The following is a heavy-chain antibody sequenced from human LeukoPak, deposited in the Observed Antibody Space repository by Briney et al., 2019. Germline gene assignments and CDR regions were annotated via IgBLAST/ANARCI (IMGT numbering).Heavy chain of an antibody. V-gene: IGHV3-30*02. J-gene: IGHJ4*02. CDR3: AKDWYYYDSSGYYSAFDY. Sequence: GRSLRLSCAASGFTFSRYAMHWVRQAPGKGLEWVAFIRYDGSNKYYADSVKGRFTISRDNSKNTLYLQMNSLRAEDTAVYYCAKDWYYYDSSGYYSAFDYWGQGTLVTVSS. D-gene: IGHD3-22*01. CDR2: IRYDGSNK. CDR1: GFTFSRYA.